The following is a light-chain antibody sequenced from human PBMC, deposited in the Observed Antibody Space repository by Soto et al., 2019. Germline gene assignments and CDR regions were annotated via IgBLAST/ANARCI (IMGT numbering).Light chain of an antibody. J-gene: IGKJ1*01. V-gene: IGKV3-20*01. CDR1: QSVSRK. CDR2: GAS. Sequence: EIGMTQSPSTLSVSPGERATLSCRASQSVSRKLAWYQQTRGQAPRLLIYGASSRATGIPDRFSGSGSGTDFTLTISRLEPEDFAVYYCQQYGSSPWTFGQGTKVDIK. CDR3: QQYGSSPWT.